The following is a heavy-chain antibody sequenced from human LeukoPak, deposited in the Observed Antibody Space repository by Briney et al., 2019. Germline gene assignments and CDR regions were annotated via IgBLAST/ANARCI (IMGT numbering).Heavy chain of an antibody. J-gene: IGHJ4*02. CDR1: GGSFSGYY. Sequence: SETLSLTCAVYGGSFSGYYWSWIRQPPGKGLEWIGEINHSGSTNYNPSLKSRVTISVDTSKNQFSLKLSSVTAADTAMYYCARASWGPHYFDYWGQGTLVTVSS. CDR3: ARASWGPHYFDY. V-gene: IGHV4-34*01. D-gene: IGHD3-16*01. CDR2: INHSGST.